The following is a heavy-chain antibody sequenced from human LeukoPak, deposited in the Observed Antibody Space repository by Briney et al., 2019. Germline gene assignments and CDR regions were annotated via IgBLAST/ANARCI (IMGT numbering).Heavy chain of an antibody. CDR2: ISAYNGNT. CDR3: ARARDVAYCGGDCYSPGDY. J-gene: IGHJ4*02. CDR1: GYTFTSYG. D-gene: IGHD2-21*02. V-gene: IGHV1-18*01. Sequence: VASVKVSCKASGYTFTSYGISWVRQAPGQGLEWMGWISAYNGNTNYAQKLQGRVTMTTDTSTSTAYMELRSLRSDDTAVYYCARARDVAYCGGDCYSPGDYWGQGTLVTVSS.